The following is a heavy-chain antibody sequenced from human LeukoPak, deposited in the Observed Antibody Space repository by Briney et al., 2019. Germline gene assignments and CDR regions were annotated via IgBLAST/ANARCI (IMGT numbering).Heavy chain of an antibody. CDR2: IIPIFGTA. CDR1: GYTFTSYY. D-gene: IGHD3-22*01. J-gene: IGHJ4*02. CDR3: ARGVTYYYDSSGYYHFDY. V-gene: IGHV1-69*13. Sequence: SVKVSCKASGYTFTSYYMHWVRQAPGQGLEWMGGIIPIFGTANYAQKFQGRATITADESTSTAYMELSSLRSEDTAVYYCARGVTYYYDSSGYYHFDYWGQGTLVTVSS.